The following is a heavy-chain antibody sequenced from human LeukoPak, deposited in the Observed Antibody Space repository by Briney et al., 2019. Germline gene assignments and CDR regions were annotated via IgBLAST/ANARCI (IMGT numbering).Heavy chain of an antibody. CDR3: ARAGPKESSGWYRGYYFDY. J-gene: IGHJ4*02. D-gene: IGHD6-19*01. V-gene: IGHV3-21*01. CDR2: ISSSSSYI. CDR1: GFTFSSYE. Sequence: PGGSLRLSCAASGFTFSSYEMNWVRQAPGKGLEWVSSISSSSSYIYYADSVKGRFTISRDNAKNSLYLQMNSLRAEDTAVYYCARAGPKESSGWYRGYYFDYWGQGTLVTVSS.